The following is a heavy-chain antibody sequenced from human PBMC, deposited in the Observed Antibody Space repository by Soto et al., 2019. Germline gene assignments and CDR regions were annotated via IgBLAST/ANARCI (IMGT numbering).Heavy chain of an antibody. CDR2: ISSDGSNK. CDR1: GFTFSSYG. CDR3: AKPVGNWNYDY. D-gene: IGHD1-7*01. Sequence: GGSLRLSCAASGFTFSSYGMHWVRQAPGKGLEWVAVISSDGSNKYYADSVKGRFTISRDNSKNTLYLQMNSQRAEDTAVYYCAKPVGNWNYDYWGQGTLVAASS. V-gene: IGHV3-30*18. J-gene: IGHJ4*02.